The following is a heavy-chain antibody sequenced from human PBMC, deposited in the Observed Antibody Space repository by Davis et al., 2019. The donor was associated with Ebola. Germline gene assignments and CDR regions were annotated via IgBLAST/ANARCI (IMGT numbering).Heavy chain of an antibody. V-gene: IGHV1-58*02. D-gene: IGHD4-17*01. Sequence: SVKVSCKASGFTFTSSAMQWVRQARGQRLEWIGWIVVGSGNTNYAQKFQERVTITRDTSASTAYMELSSLRSEDTAVYYCARYTVSEPDYWGQGTLVTVSS. J-gene: IGHJ4*02. CDR2: IVVGSGNT. CDR1: GFTFTSSA. CDR3: ARYTVSEPDY.